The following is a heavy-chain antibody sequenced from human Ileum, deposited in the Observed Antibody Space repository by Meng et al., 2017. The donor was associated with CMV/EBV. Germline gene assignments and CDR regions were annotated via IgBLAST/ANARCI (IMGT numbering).Heavy chain of an antibody. CDR1: GFTFSSYW. Sequence: LSLTCAASGFTFSSYWMSWVRQAPGKGLEWVANIKQDGSEKYYVDSVKGRFTISRDNAKNSLYLQMNSLRAEDTAVYYCARDLVTYGMDVWGQGTTVTVSS. J-gene: IGHJ6*02. V-gene: IGHV3-7*01. D-gene: IGHD2/OR15-2a*01. CDR3: ARDLVTYGMDV. CDR2: IKQDGSEK.